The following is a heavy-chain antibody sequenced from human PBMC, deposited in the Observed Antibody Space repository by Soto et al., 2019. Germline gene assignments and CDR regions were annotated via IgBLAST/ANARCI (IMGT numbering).Heavy chain of an antibody. J-gene: IGHJ6*02. CDR2: IWYDGSNK. V-gene: IGHV3-33*01. CDR3: ARDLKVSSGYYYYDYYYYGMDV. Sequence: GGSLRLSCAASGFTFSSYGMHWVRQAPGKGLEWVAVIWYDGSNKYYADSVKGRFTISRDNSKNTLYLQMNSLRAEDTAVYYCARDLKVSSGYYYYDYYYYGMDVWGQGTTVTVSS. CDR1: GFTFSSYG. D-gene: IGHD3-22*01.